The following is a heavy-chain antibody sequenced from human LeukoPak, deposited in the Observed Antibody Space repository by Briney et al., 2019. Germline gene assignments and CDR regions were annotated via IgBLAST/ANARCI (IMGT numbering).Heavy chain of an antibody. CDR3: AKDIEAGTAGFSFDY. CDR1: GFSFAYYA. CDR2: ITANGDST. J-gene: IGHJ4*02. V-gene: IGHV3-43*02. Sequence: PGGSLRLSCAASGFSFAYYAMHWVRQAPGKGLEWVSLITANGDSTYYADSVKGRFTISRDSSKNSLSLQMNSLRTEDTALYYCAKDIEAGTAGFSFDYWGQGTLVAVSS. D-gene: IGHD2-21*02.